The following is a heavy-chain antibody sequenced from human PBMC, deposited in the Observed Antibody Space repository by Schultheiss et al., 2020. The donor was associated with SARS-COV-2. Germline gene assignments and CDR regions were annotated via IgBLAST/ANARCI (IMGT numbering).Heavy chain of an antibody. CDR2: ISGSGGSI. CDR1: GFTFSSYD. J-gene: IGHJ5*02. V-gene: IGHV3-NL1*01. CDR3: ARDLGGYSYGSNWFDP. Sequence: GGSLRLSCAASGFTFSSYDMHWVRQATGKGLEWVSAISGSGGSIGYADSVKGRFTISRDNSKNTLYLQMNSLRAEDTAVYYCARDLGGYSYGSNWFDPWGQGTLVTVSS. D-gene: IGHD5-18*01.